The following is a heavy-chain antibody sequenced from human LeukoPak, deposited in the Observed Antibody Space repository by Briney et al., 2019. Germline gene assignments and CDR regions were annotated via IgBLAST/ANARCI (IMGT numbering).Heavy chain of an antibody. CDR2: IYYSGST. D-gene: IGHD2-2*01. J-gene: IGHJ5*02. CDR3: ASGIVVVPAARRSGVWFDP. V-gene: IGHV4-30-4*01. CDR1: GGSISSGDYY. Sequence: SEALSLTCTVSGGSISSGDYYWSWIRQPPGKGLEWIGYIYYSGSTNYNPSLKSRVTISVDTSKNQFSLKLSSVTAADTAVYYCASGIVVVPAARRSGVWFDPWGQGTLVTVSS.